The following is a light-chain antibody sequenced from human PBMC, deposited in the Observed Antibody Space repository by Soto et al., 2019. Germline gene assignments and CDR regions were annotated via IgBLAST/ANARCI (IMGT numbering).Light chain of an antibody. CDR1: QSVDSRY. CDR2: GVS. J-gene: IGKJ5*01. Sequence: EIVMTQSPGTLSVSPGDRVTLSCRASQSVDSRYFGWYQQKPGQAPRLLIYGVSTRATGIPDRFSGSGSGTDFTLAINRLEPDDFAVYYCQQRNDWPITFGQGTRLEIK. V-gene: IGKV3D-20*02. CDR3: QQRNDWPIT.